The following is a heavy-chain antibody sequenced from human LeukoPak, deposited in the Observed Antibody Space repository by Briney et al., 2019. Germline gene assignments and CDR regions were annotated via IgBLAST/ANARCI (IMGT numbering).Heavy chain of an antibody. Sequence: SETLSLTCTVSGGSISHYYWSWIRQSPGKGLEGIGYIYYSGTTNYNPSLKSRVTISVDTSRNQFSLQLRSVTAADTAVYYCAREEPQTTVPEGMDVWGQGTTVIVSS. CDR3: AREEPQTTVPEGMDV. CDR1: GGSISHYY. CDR2: IYYSGTT. J-gene: IGHJ6*02. V-gene: IGHV4-59*01. D-gene: IGHD4-17*01.